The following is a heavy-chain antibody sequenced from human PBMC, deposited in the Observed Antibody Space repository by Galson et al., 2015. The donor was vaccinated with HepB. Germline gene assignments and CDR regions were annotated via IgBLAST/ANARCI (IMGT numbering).Heavy chain of an antibody. D-gene: IGHD3-3*01. CDR3: ARAGRSDYDFWTGSNGFDP. CDR1: GYTLTSHY. J-gene: IGHJ5*02. Sequence: SVKVSCKASGYTLTSHYIHWVRQAPGQGLEWMGIINPSGGITTYAQKFQGRVTMTRDTSTSTVYMELSSLRSEDTAVYYCARAGRSDYDFWTGSNGFDPWGQGTLVTVSS. V-gene: IGHV1-46*03. CDR2: INPSGGIT.